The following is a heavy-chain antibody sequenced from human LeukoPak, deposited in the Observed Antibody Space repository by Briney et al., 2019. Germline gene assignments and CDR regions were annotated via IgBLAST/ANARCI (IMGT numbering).Heavy chain of an antibody. V-gene: IGHV4-34*01. J-gene: IGHJ4*02. D-gene: IGHD7-27*01. CDR2: INHSGST. CDR1: GRSFSGHY. Sequence: PSETMSLTCAVYGRSFSGHYWSWIRQPPGKGLEWIGEINHSGSTNYNPSLKSRVTISVDTSKNQFSLKLSSVTAADTAVYYCARLNWGSTSFDYWGQGTLVTVSS. CDR3: ARLNWGSTSFDY.